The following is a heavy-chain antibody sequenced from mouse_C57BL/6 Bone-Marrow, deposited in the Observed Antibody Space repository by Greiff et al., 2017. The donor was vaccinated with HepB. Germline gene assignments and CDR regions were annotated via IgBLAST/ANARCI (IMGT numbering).Heavy chain of an antibody. V-gene: IGHV2-5*01. J-gene: IGHJ4*01. CDR3: AKEADYGSSYWDAMDY. CDR2: IWRGGST. Sequence: VQVVESGPGLVQPSQSLSITCTVSGFSLTSYGVHWVRQSPGKGLEWLGVIWRGGSTDYNAAFMSRLSITKDNSKSQVFFKMNSLQADDTAIYYCAKEADYGSSYWDAMDYWGQGTSVTVSS. CDR1: GFSLTSYG. D-gene: IGHD1-1*01.